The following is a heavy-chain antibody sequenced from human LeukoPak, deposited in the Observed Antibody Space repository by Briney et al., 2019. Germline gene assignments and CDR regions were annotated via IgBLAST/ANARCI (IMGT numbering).Heavy chain of an antibody. CDR1: GFTFSDYY. CDR3: ARDFRVVRGVIITDNWFDP. J-gene: IGHJ5*02. D-gene: IGHD3-10*01. CDR2: ISSSGSTI. V-gene: IGHV3-11*01. Sequence: GGSLRLSCAASGFTFSDYYMSWIRQAPGKGLEWVSYISSSGSTIYYADSVKGRFTISRDNAKNSLYLQMNSLRAEDTAVYYCARDFRVVRGVIITDNWFDPWAQGTLVTVSS.